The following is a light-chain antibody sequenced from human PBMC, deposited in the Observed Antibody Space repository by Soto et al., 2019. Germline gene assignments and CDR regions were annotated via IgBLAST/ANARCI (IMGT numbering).Light chain of an antibody. CDR2: KAS. V-gene: IGKV1-17*01. CDR1: QGIRND. Sequence: DIQITQSPSSLSSSVLERFTITYRASQGIRNDLGWYQQKPGKAPNLLINKASSLEYGVPSRFSGSKSETEFTLTISSLQPEDFATYYCQHYYTYWHMFGQGTKVDI. CDR3: QHYYTYWHM. J-gene: IGKJ1*01.